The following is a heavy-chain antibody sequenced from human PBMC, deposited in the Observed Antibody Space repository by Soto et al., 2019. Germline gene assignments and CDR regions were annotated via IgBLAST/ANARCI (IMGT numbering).Heavy chain of an antibody. CDR1: GFTFSSYS. V-gene: IGHV3-21*01. J-gene: IGHJ4*02. D-gene: IGHD3-16*01. CDR2: ISSSSSYI. Sequence: EVQLVESGGGLVKPGGSLRLSCAASGFTFSSYSMNWVRQAQGKGLEWVSSISSSSSYIYYADSVKGRFTISRDNAKNSLYLQMNSLRAEDTAVYYCARDRRGGYYFDYWGQGTLVTVSS. CDR3: ARDRRGGYYFDY.